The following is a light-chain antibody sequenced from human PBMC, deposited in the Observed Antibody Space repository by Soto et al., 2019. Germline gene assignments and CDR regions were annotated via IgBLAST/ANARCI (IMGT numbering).Light chain of an antibody. V-gene: IGKV1-9*01. Sequence: DVQLTQSPSFLSASVGDRVTITCRASQGISSYLAWYQQEPGKAPKLLIYTASNLQSGVPSRFSGSGSGTEFTLTISSLQPEDFATYYCQRLDSYPRTFGQGTKVEIK. CDR1: QGISSY. CDR3: QRLDSYPRT. CDR2: TAS. J-gene: IGKJ1*01.